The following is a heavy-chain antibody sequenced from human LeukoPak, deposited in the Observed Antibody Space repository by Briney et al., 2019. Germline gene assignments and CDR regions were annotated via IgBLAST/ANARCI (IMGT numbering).Heavy chain of an antibody. CDR1: GYTFTGYS. V-gene: IGHV1-2*02. Sequence: ASVKVSCKASGYTFTGYSMHWVRQAPGQGLEWMGWINPNSGGTNYAQKFQGRVTMTRDTSISTAYMELSRLRSDDTAVYYCARDRGYSGYVSYYFDYWGQGTLVTVS. J-gene: IGHJ4*02. D-gene: IGHD5-12*01. CDR3: ARDRGYSGYVSYYFDY. CDR2: INPNSGGT.